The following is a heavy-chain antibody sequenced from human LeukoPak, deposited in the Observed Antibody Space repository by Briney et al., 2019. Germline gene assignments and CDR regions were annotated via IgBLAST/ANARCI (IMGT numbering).Heavy chain of an antibody. J-gene: IGHJ4*02. CDR2: ISSSSSYI. Sequence: GGSLRLSCAASGFTFSSYSMNWVRQAPGKGLEWVSSISSSSSYIYYADSVKGRFTISRDNAKNSLYLQMNSLRAEDTAVYYCARDLVAMTTVTTAGYWGQGTLVTVSS. V-gene: IGHV3-21*01. CDR3: ARDLVAMTTVTTAGY. CDR1: GFTFSSYS. D-gene: IGHD4-17*01.